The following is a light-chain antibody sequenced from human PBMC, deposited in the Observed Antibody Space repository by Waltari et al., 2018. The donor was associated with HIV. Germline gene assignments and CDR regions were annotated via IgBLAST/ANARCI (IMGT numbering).Light chain of an antibody. CDR3: QQRSNWPLT. Sequence: EIVLTRSPATLSLSPGERPTLACRASQIVSSYLAWYQQKPGQAPRLLIYDASNRATGIPARFSGSGSGTDFTLTISSLEPEDFAVYYCQQRSNWPLTFGGGTKVEIK. J-gene: IGKJ4*01. V-gene: IGKV3-11*01. CDR2: DAS. CDR1: QIVSSY.